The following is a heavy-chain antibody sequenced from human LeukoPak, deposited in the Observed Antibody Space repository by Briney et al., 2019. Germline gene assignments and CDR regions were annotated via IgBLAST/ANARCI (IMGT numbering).Heavy chain of an antibody. V-gene: IGHV3-48*02. CDR2: ITGGGNSI. J-gene: IGHJ4*02. CDR1: GFTFSDYS. CDR3: ARNLIGGPAALIDF. D-gene: IGHD2-2*01. Sequence: PGGSLRLSCAASGFTFSDYSMNWVRQAPGKGLEWVSYITGGGNSIYYADSVEGRFTISRDNAKNSLYLQMESLRDEDTAVYYCARNLIGGPAALIDFWGQGALVTLSS.